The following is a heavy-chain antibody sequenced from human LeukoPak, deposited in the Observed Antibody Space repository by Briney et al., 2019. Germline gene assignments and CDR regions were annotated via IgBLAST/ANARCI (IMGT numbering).Heavy chain of an antibody. V-gene: IGHV4-61*02. D-gene: IGHD3-22*01. CDR2: IYTSGST. J-gene: IGHJ4*02. CDR3: ARDSGLNYDLGYFDY. Sequence: KSSETLSLTCTVSGGSISGGSYYWSWIRQPAGKGLEWIGRIYTSGSTNYNPSLKSRVTISVDTSKNQFSLKLSSVTAADTAVYYCARDSGLNYDLGYFDYWGQGTLVTVSS. CDR1: GGSISGGSYY.